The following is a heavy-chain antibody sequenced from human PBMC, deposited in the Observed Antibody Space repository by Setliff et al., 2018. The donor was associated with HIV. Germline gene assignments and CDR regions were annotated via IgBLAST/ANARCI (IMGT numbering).Heavy chain of an antibody. CDR3: ARGLIQYTWDS. CDR2: VYHSGST. J-gene: IGHJ5*01. CDR1: GDSLDNYY. V-gene: IGHV4-59*12. Sequence: SETLPLTCTVSGDSLDNYYWTWIRQSRERRLEWVGYVYHSGSTNYNPSLKNRVSISLDASKNQFSLRLTSVTAADTAMYFCARGLIQYTWDSWGQGVLVTVSS. D-gene: IGHD2-2*02.